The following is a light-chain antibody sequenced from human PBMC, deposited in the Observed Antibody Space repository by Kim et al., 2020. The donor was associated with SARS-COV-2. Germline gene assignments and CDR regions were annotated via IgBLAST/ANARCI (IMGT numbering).Light chain of an antibody. CDR2: GAS. V-gene: IGKV3-20*01. J-gene: IGKJ5*01. CDR3: QQYSSSSIT. Sequence: EIVLTQSPGTLSLSPGERATLSCRASQSVSSSYLAWYQQKPGQAPRLLIYGASSRATGIPDRFSGSGSGTDFTLTISRLEPEDFVVYYCQQYSSSSITFGQGTRREIK. CDR1: QSVSSSY.